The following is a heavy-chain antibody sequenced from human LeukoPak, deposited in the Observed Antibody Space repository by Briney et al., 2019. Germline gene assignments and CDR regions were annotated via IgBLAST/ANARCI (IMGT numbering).Heavy chain of an antibody. Sequence: GGTLRLSCAASGFTFSSYGMSWVRQAPGKGLEWVSAISGSGGSTYYADSVKGRFTISRDNSKNTLYLQMNSLRAEDTAVYYCAKIPYGDPDYYYYYMDVWGKGTTVTISS. CDR1: GFTFSSYG. CDR3: AKIPYGDPDYYYYYMDV. CDR2: ISGSGGST. J-gene: IGHJ6*03. V-gene: IGHV3-23*01. D-gene: IGHD4-17*01.